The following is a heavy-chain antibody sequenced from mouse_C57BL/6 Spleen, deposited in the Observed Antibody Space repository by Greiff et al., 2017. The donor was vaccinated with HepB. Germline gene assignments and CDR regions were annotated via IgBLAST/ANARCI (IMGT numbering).Heavy chain of an antibody. D-gene: IGHD1-1*01. CDR3: ARPPYYYGSSYDYFDY. Sequence: QESGAELMKPGASVKLSCKATGYTFTGYWIEWVKARPGHGLEWIGEILPGSGSTNYNEKFKGKATFTADTSSNTAYMQLSSLTTEDSAIYYCARPPYYYGSSYDYFDYWGQGTTLTVSS. CDR1: GYTFTGYW. V-gene: IGHV1-9*01. CDR2: ILPGSGST. J-gene: IGHJ2*01.